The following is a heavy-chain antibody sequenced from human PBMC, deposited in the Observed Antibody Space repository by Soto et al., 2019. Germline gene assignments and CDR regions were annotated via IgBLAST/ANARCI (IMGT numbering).Heavy chain of an antibody. CDR3: AKGQEMAINQGGFLPNYYYYGMDV. J-gene: IGHJ6*02. D-gene: IGHD2-21*01. V-gene: IGHV3-23*01. CDR2: ISGGGGST. CDR1: GFTFSSYP. Sequence: GGSLRLSSAAFGFTFSSYPRSLVRPDPRKGLEWVSAISGGGGSTYYADSVKGRFTISRDNSKNTLYLQMNSLRAEDTAVYYCAKGQEMAINQGGFLPNYYYYGMDVWGQGTTVTVSS.